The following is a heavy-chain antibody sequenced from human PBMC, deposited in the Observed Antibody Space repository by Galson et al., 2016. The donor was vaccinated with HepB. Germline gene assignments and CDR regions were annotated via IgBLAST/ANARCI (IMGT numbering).Heavy chain of an antibody. CDR1: GFTFSGYA. V-gene: IGHV3-30*03. CDR3: ASLRSGSYAFDI. Sequence: SLRLSCAVSGFTFSGYAMHWVRQAPGKGLEWVAVISYDGSNRYYADSVKGRFTISRDNSKNTLYLQMNSLRAEDTAVYYCASLRSGSYAFDIWGQGTMVTVSS. D-gene: IGHD3-22*01. J-gene: IGHJ3*02. CDR2: ISYDGSNR.